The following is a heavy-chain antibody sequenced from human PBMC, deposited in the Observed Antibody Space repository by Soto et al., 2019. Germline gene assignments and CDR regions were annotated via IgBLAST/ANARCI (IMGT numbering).Heavy chain of an antibody. CDR1: GISLSTSGVG. J-gene: IGHJ3*02. Sequence: ASGPTLVNPTQTLTLTCTLSGISLSTSGVGLGWIRQTPGKALEWLALVYWTDDKHYSPSLKSRLTITQDTSKNQAILTLANMDPVDTATYYVARGLATFPVFAFDIWGQGPVVTVSS. V-gene: IGHV2-5*01. D-gene: IGHD1-1*01. CDR2: VYWTDDK. CDR3: ARGLATFPVFAFDI.